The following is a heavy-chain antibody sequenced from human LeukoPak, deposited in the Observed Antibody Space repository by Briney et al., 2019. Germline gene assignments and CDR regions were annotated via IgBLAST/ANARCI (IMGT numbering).Heavy chain of an antibody. D-gene: IGHD6-13*01. CDR3: ATSSSSWYFRFDP. V-gene: IGHV6-1*01. J-gene: IGHJ5*02. CDR1: GDSVSSNSAA. Sequence: SQILSLTCAISGDSVSSNSAAWNWIRQSPSRGLEWLGRAYYRSKWYNDYAVSVKSRITINPDTSKNQFSLQLNSVTPEDTAVHYCATSSSSWYFRFDPWGQGTLVTVSS. CDR2: AYYRSKWYN.